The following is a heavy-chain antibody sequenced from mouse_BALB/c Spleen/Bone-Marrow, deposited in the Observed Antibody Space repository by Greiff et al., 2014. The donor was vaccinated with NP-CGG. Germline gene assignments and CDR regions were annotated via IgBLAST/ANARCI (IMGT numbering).Heavy chain of an antibody. CDR1: GFTFSDFY. CDR2: ISNGGTYT. CDR3: AESGERYGAMDY. V-gene: IGHV5-4*02. J-gene: IGHJ4*01. D-gene: IGHD1-1*02. Sequence: EVKLEESGGGLVKPGGSLKFSCAASGFTFSDFYMFWFRQTPEKRLEWVATISNGGTYTYYPDSVKGRFTISRDNAKNNVYLQMSSLKSEDTAMYYCAESGERYGAMDYWGQGTSVTVPS.